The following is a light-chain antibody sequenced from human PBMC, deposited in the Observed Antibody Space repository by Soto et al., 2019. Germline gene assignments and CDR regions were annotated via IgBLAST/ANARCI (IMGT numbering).Light chain of an antibody. CDR2: GAS. CDR1: QSINSK. CDR3: QQYNDWPPWT. Sequence: EIVLTQSPATLSVSPGERATLSWRASQSINSKLAWYQQKPGQAPRLLIYGASTRATGIPARFSGSGSGTEFTLTISSLQSEDFAVYYCQQYNDWPPWTFGQGTKVDIK. J-gene: IGKJ1*01. V-gene: IGKV3-15*01.